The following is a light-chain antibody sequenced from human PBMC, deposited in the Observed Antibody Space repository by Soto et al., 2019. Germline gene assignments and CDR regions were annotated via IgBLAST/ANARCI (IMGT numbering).Light chain of an antibody. J-gene: IGLJ1*01. CDR3: CSYAGSSFYV. V-gene: IGLV2-23*01. Sequence: QSALTQPASVSGSPGQSITISCTGTSSDVGNYNLVSWYQQHPGKAPKLMIYEGTKRPSGVSNRFSGSKSGNTASLTISGLQAEDEADYYCCSYAGSSFYVFGTRTKVTVL. CDR2: EGT. CDR1: SSDVGNYNL.